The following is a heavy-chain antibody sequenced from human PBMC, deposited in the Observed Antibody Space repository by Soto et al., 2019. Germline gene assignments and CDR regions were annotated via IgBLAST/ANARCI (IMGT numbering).Heavy chain of an antibody. J-gene: IGHJ4*02. D-gene: IGHD1-26*01. CDR1: GFTFSDSA. Sequence: EVQLVESGGGLVQPGGSLKLSCAASGFTFSDSAMHWVRQASGKGLEWVGRVRSKPNSYATAYAASVKGRFTISRDDSKKAAYLQMNSMITEDTAVYYCTSGSAPYFDYWGQGNLVTVSS. V-gene: IGHV3-73*01. CDR2: VRSKPNSYAT. CDR3: TSGSAPYFDY.